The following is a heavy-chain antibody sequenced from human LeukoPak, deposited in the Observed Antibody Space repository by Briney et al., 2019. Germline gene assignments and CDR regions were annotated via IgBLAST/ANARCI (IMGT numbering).Heavy chain of an antibody. J-gene: IGHJ6*03. D-gene: IGHD3-10*01. CDR1: GGSISSYY. Sequence: SETLSLTCSVSGGSISSYYWSWIRQPPGKGLEWIGYIYYSGSTNYNPSLKSRVTISVDTSKNQFSLKLSSVTAADTAVYYCARVEGSGSYDYYYYYMDVWGKGTTVTVSS. V-gene: IGHV4-59*01. CDR3: ARVEGSGSYDYYYYYMDV. CDR2: IYYSGST.